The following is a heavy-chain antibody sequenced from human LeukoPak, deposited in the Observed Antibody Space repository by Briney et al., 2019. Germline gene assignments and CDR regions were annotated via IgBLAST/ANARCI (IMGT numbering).Heavy chain of an antibody. V-gene: IGHV4-39*01. J-gene: IGHJ4*02. CDR3: ALGDNDIWER. CDR2: IHYSGST. Sequence: SETLSLTCTVSGGSMTSNNYYWGWIRQLPGKGLEWIGNIHYSGSTYYGPSLKNRVTISVDTSKNQFSLRLKSVTAADTAIYYCALGDNDIWERWGRGTLVTVSS. D-gene: IGHD1-26*01. CDR1: GGSMTSNNYY.